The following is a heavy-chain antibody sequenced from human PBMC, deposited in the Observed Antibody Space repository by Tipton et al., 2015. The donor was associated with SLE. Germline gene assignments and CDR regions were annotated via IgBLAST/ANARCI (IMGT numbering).Heavy chain of an antibody. D-gene: IGHD6-6*01. Sequence: TLSLTCAVYGGSFSSYYWSWIRQPPGKGLEWIGEINHSGSTNYNPSLKSRVTISVDTSKNQFSLKLSSVTAADTAVYYCARGSRIAARPFDYWGQGTLVTVSS. CDR1: GGSFSSYY. CDR3: ARGSRIAARPFDY. CDR2: INHSGST. V-gene: IGHV4-34*01. J-gene: IGHJ4*02.